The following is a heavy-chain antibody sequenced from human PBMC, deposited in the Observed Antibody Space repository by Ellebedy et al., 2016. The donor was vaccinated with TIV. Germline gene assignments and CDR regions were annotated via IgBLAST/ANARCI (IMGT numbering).Heavy chain of an antibody. J-gene: IGHJ4*02. CDR2: IIPIFATT. CDR3: ARALVRAGKYFDS. Sequence: AASVKVSCKASGGTFSSYAINWVRPAPGQGLEWMGRIIPIFATTHYAEKFQGRVTITADESTSTAYMEVSSLRSEDTACYYCARALVRAGKYFDSWGQGTLVTVSS. V-gene: IGHV1-69*13. D-gene: IGHD3-10*01. CDR1: GGTFSSYA.